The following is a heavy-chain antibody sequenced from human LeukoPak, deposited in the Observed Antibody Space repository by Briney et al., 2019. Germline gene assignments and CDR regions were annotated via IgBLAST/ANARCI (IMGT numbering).Heavy chain of an antibody. CDR3: ARARYSSSWACDY. Sequence: SETLSLTCAVSGGSISSYYWSWIRQPPGKGLEWIGYIYYSGSTNYNPSLKSRVTISVDTSKNQFSLKLSSVTAADTAVYYCARARYSSSWACDYWGQGTLVTVSS. CDR2: IYYSGST. J-gene: IGHJ4*02. CDR1: GGSISSYY. D-gene: IGHD6-13*01. V-gene: IGHV4-59*01.